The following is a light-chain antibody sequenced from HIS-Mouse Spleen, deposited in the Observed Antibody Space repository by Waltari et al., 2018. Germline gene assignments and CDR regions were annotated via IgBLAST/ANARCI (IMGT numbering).Light chain of an antibody. V-gene: IGLV2-23*01. CDR2: EGS. J-gene: IGLJ3*02. CDR3: CSYAGSSTWV. CDR1: SSDVGSSNF. Sequence: QSALTQPASVSVSPGQSITISCTGTSSDVGSSNFVSWYQQHPGKAPKLMIYEGSKRPSGVSNRFSGSKSGNTASLTISGLQAEDEADYYCCSYAGSSTWVFGGGTKLTVL.